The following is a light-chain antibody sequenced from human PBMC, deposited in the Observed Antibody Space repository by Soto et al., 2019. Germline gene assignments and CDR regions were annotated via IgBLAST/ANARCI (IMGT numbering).Light chain of an antibody. CDR2: HAS. J-gene: IGKJ1*01. Sequence: EIVLTQSPATLSLSPGERATLSCRASQSVTNSLAWYQQQPGQAPRLLIYHASNRATGVPARFSGSGSGTDFPLTISSREPADFAVYYWQYCRTFGQGPKVVIK. V-gene: IGKV3-11*01. CDR3: QYCRT. CDR1: QSVTNS.